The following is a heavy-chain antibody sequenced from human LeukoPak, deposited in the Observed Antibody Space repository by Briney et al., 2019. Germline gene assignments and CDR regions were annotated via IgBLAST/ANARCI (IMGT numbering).Heavy chain of an antibody. Sequence: ASVKVSCKASGGTFSSYAISWVRQAPGQGPEWMGRIIPILGIANYAQKFQGRVTITADKSTSTAYMELSSLRSEDTAVYYCARPYCSSTSCYKPGDNWFDPWGQGTLVTVSS. CDR2: IIPILGIA. CDR1: GGTFSSYA. V-gene: IGHV1-69*04. J-gene: IGHJ5*02. CDR3: ARPYCSSTSCYKPGDNWFDP. D-gene: IGHD2-2*02.